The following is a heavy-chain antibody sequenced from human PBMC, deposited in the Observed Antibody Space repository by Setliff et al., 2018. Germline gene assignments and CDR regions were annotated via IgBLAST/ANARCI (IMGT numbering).Heavy chain of an antibody. J-gene: IGHJ6*02. CDR3: AKDPTSRYYNFWSGYFTDDYYYYYGMDV. CDR2: IWYDGSNK. D-gene: IGHD3-3*01. V-gene: IGHV3-33*06. Sequence: GGFLRLSCAASGFTFSSYGMHWVRQAPGKGLEWVAVIWYDGSNKYYADSVKGRFTISRDNSKNTLYLQMNSLRAEDTAVYYCAKDPTSRYYNFWSGYFTDDYYYYYGMDVWGQGTTVTVSS. CDR1: GFTFSSYG.